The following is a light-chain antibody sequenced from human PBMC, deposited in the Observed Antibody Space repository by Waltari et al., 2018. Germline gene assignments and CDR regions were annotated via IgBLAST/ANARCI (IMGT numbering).Light chain of an antibody. CDR3: SSYAGSINFML. CDR1: GNDIGSYNY. CDR2: EVT. Sequence: QSALTQPPSASGSPGQSVTISCTGTGNDIGSYNYVSWYQQHPGKAPELMIYEVTKRPSGVPDRFSGSKSGSTASLTVSGLQAEDEASYYCSSYAGSINFMLFGGGTKLTVL. J-gene: IGLJ3*02. V-gene: IGLV2-8*01.